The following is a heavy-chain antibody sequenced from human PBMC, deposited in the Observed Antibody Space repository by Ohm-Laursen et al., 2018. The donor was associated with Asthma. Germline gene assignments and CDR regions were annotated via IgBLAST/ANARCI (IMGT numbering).Heavy chain of an antibody. Sequence: SVKVSCKASGGTFSSYAISWVRQAPGQGLEWMGGIIPIFGTANYAQKFQGRVTITADESTSTAYMELSSLRSEDTAVYYCARDSPIPNCSGGSCYPSDYYYYGMDVWGQGTTVTVSS. D-gene: IGHD2-15*01. J-gene: IGHJ6*02. CDR3: ARDSPIPNCSGGSCYPSDYYYYGMDV. CDR1: GGTFSSYA. CDR2: IIPIFGTA. V-gene: IGHV1-69*13.